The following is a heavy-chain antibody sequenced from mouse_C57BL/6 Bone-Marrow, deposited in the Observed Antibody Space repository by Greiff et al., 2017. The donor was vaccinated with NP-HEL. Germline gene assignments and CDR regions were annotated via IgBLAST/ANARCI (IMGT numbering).Heavy chain of an antibody. CDR3: ARSLYYDYLYAMDY. V-gene: IGHV1-80*01. Sequence: VQLQQSGAELVKPGASVKISCKASGYAFSSYWMNWVKQRPGKGLEWIGQIYPGDGDTNYNGKFKGKATLTADKSSSTAYMQLSSLTSEDSAVYFCARSLYYDYLYAMDYWGQGTSVTVSS. CDR1: GYAFSSYW. CDR2: IYPGDGDT. D-gene: IGHD2-4*01. J-gene: IGHJ4*01.